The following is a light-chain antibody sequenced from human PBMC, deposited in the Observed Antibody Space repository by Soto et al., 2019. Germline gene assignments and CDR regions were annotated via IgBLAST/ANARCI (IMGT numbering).Light chain of an antibody. CDR1: SSDVGGYNY. J-gene: IGLJ2*01. CDR3: RSYTSSSVVV. V-gene: IGLV2-14*01. CDR2: DVS. Sequence: QSALTQPASVSGSPGQSITISCTGTSSDVGGYNYVSWYQQHPGKAPKLMIYDVSNRPSGVSNRFSGSKSGNTASLTISGLQAEDEADYSCRSYTSSSVVVFGAGTKLTVL.